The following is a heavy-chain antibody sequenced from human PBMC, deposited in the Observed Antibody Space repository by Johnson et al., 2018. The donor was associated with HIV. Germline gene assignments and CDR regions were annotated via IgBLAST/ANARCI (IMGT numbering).Heavy chain of an antibody. Sequence: QVQLVESGGDVVQPGGSLRLSCAAYGFSFSSYGIHWVRQAPGKGLEWVAFTQYDGSNKYYADSVKGRFTISRDNANNSLYLQMNSLRAEDTAVYYCAKDLTWMHLWPHAFDVWGQGTMVTVSS. D-gene: IGHD5-18*01. CDR2: TQYDGSNK. CDR1: GFSFSSYG. J-gene: IGHJ3*01. V-gene: IGHV3-30*02. CDR3: AKDLTWMHLWPHAFDV.